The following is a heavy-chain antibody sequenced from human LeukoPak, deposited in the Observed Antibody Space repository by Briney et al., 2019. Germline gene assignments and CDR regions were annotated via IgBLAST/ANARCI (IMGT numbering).Heavy chain of an antibody. J-gene: IGHJ4*02. V-gene: IGHV1-46*01. CDR3: ARDQEGFDY. CDR1: GYTLTSNY. CDR2: IYLRDGST. Sequence: GASVKVSCKASGYTLTSNYIHWVRQAPGQGLEWMGMIYLRDGSTSYAQKFQGRVTVTRDTSTSTVHMELSGLRSEDTAVYYCARDQEGFDYWGQGTLVTVSS.